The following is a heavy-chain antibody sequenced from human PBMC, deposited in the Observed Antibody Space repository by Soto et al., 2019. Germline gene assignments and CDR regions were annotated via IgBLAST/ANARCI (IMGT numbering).Heavy chain of an antibody. D-gene: IGHD2-2*01. Sequence: EVQLLESGGGLVQPGGSLRLSCAASGFTFSSYAMSWVRQAPGKGLEWVSAISGSGGSTYYAGSVKGRFTISRDNFKNTLYLQMNSLRAEDTAVYYCAKGGIVVVPAAMSYYYYYMDVWGKGTTVTVSS. CDR3: AKGGIVVVPAAMSYYYYYMDV. CDR2: ISGSGGST. V-gene: IGHV3-23*01. J-gene: IGHJ6*03. CDR1: GFTFSSYA.